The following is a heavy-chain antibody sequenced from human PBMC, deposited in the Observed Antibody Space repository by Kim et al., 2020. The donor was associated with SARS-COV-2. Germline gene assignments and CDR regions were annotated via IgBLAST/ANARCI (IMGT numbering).Heavy chain of an antibody. D-gene: IGHD3-22*01. V-gene: IGHV7-4-1*02. CDR1: GYTFTSYA. J-gene: IGHJ5*02. CDR2: INTNTGNP. Sequence: ASVKVSCKASGYTFTSYAMNWVRQAPGQGLEWMGWINTNTGNPTYAQGFTGRFVFSLDTSVSTAYLQISSLKAEDTAVYYCARDLLPIITMIVDLYGWFDPWGQGTLVTVSS. CDR3: ARDLLPIITMIVDLYGWFDP.